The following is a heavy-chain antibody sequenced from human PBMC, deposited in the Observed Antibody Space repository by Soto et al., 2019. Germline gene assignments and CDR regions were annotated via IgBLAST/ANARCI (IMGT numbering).Heavy chain of an antibody. J-gene: IGHJ5*02. CDR2: IDPSDSYT. V-gene: IGHV5-10-1*01. CDR1: GYSFTSYW. D-gene: IGHD3-16*01. CDR3: APFRGGSPGWFDP. Sequence: HGESLKISCKGSGYSFTSYWISWVRQMPGKGLEWMGRIDPSDSYTNYSPSFQGHVTISADKSISTAYLQWSSLKASDTAMYYCAPFRGGSPGWFDPWGQGTLVTVAS.